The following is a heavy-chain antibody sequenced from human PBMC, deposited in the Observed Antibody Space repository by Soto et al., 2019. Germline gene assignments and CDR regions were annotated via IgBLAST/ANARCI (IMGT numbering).Heavy chain of an antibody. D-gene: IGHD3-10*01. CDR1: GGSISSGGYY. CDR3: ARIREVGEFDY. V-gene: IGHV4-31*11. CDR2: IYDSESA. Sequence: QVHLQESGPGLVMPSQTLSLTCAVSGGSISSGGYYWSWIRQHPGKSLEYIGYIYDSESAYYNPSLKSRVTISMDTSKNQFSLRLSSVTAADAAVYYCARIREVGEFDYWGQGTLVTVSS. J-gene: IGHJ4*02.